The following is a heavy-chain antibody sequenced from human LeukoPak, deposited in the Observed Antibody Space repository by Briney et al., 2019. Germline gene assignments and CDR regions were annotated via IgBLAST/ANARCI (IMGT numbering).Heavy chain of an antibody. Sequence: GGSLRLSCTASGFTFSNYLMSWVRQAPGKGLEWVANIKQDGSETFYVDSVKVRFTISRDNAKNSLYLQMNSLRAEDTAVYYCASYRTVAKTNWFDSWGQGTLVTVSS. CDR3: ASYRTVAKTNWFDS. D-gene: IGHD5-12*01. CDR1: GFTFSNYL. CDR2: IKQDGSET. J-gene: IGHJ5*01. V-gene: IGHV3-7*01.